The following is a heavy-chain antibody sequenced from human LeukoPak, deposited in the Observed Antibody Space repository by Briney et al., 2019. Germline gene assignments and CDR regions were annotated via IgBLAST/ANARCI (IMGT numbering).Heavy chain of an antibody. J-gene: IGHJ4*02. V-gene: IGHV3-21*01. CDR3: ARGHSDYYDSSGYFFDY. CDR1: GFTFSSYS. CDR2: ISSSSSYI. D-gene: IGHD3-22*01. Sequence: GGSLRLSCVASGFTFSSYSMNWVRQAPGKGLEWVSSISSSSSYIYYADSVKGRFTISRDNAKNSLYLQMNSLRAEDTAVYYCARGHSDYYDSSGYFFDYWGQGTLVTVSS.